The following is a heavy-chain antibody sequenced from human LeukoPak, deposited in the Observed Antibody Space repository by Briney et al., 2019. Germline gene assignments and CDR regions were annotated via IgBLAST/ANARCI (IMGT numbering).Heavy chain of an antibody. V-gene: IGHV3-7*01. CDR3: ARKNYDFLSGGPKHFDY. CDR2: IKQDGSEK. Sequence: GGSMRLSCAASGFSFRNYWMSWARQAPGKGLEWVADIKQDGSEKNYVDSVKGRFTISRDNAKNSLSLQMNSLRAEDTAVYYCARKNYDFLSGGPKHFDYWGQGTLVTVSS. D-gene: IGHD3-3*01. J-gene: IGHJ4*02. CDR1: GFSFRNYW.